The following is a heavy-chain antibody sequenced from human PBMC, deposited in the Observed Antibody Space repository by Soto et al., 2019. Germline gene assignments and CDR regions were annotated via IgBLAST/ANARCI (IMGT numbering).Heavy chain of an antibody. V-gene: IGHV3-21*01. D-gene: IGHD6-19*01. CDR2: ISSSSSYI. CDR1: GFTFSSYS. CDR3: ARDLRWAHSSGWYEGYAFDI. J-gene: IGHJ3*02. Sequence: LGGSLRLSCAASGFTFSSYSMNWVRQAPGKGLEWVSSISSSSSYIYYADSVKGRFTISRDNAKNSLYLQMNSLRAEDTAVYYCARDLRWAHSSGWYEGYAFDIWGQGTMVTVSS.